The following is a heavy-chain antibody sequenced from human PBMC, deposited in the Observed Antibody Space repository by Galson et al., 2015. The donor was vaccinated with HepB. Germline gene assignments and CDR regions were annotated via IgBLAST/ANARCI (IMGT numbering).Heavy chain of an antibody. CDR1: GGSFSGYY. D-gene: IGHD3-3*01. V-gene: IGHV4-34*01. Sequence: SETLSLTCAVYGGSFSGYYWSWIRQPPGKGLEWIGEINHSGSTNYNPSLKSRVTISVDTSKNQFSLKLSSVTAADTAVYYCARGSFNRRYDFWSGYRPLYYYYMDVWGKGTTVTVSS. CDR2: INHSGST. J-gene: IGHJ6*03. CDR3: ARGSFNRRYDFWSGYRPLYYYYMDV.